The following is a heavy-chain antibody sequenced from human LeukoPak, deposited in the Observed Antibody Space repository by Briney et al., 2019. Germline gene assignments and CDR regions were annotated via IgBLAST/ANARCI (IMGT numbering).Heavy chain of an antibody. CDR2: ISWNSGSI. J-gene: IGHJ4*02. V-gene: IGHV3-9*01. CDR1: GFTFDDYA. CDR3: ARDRGAGTCLSY. D-gene: IGHD6-13*01. Sequence: GGSLRLSCAASGFTFDDYAMHWVRQAPGKGLEWVSGISWNSGSIGYADSVKGRFTISRDNAKNSLYLQMNSLRAEDTAVYYCARDRGAGTCLSYWGQGTLVTVSS.